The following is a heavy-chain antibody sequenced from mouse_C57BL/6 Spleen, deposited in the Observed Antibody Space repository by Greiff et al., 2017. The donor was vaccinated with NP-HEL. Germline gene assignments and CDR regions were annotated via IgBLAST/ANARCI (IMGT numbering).Heavy chain of an antibody. D-gene: IGHD2-3*01. J-gene: IGHJ2*01. CDR2: IDPSDSYT. V-gene: IGHV1-69*01. Sequence: QVHVKQPGAELVMPGASVKLSCKASGYTFTSYWMHWVKQRPGQGLEWIGEIDPSDSYTNYNQKFKGKSTLTVDKSSSTAYMQLSSLTSEDSAVYYCARRDDGDYWGQGTTLTVSS. CDR3: ARRDDGDY. CDR1: GYTFTSYW.